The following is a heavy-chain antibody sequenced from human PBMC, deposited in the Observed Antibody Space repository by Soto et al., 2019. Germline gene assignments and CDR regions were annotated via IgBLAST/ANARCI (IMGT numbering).Heavy chain of an antibody. D-gene: IGHD2-2*01. CDR3: ARAFPPDIVVVPAAIEHYYYYYMDV. CDR1: GFTFSSYS. J-gene: IGHJ6*03. CDR2: ISSSSSYI. Sequence: PWGSLRLSCAASGFTFSSYSMNWVRQAPGKGLEWVSSISSSSSYIYYADSVKGRFTISRDNAKNSLYLQMNSLRAEDTAVYYCARAFPPDIVVVPAAIEHYYYYYMDVWGKGTTVTVSS. V-gene: IGHV3-21*01.